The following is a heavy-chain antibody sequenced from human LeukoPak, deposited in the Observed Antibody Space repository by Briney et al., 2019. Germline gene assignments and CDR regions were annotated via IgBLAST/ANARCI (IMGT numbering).Heavy chain of an antibody. CDR1: GFTFSSYA. D-gene: IGHD3-3*01. Sequence: GGSLRLSCAASGFTFSSYAMSWVRQAPGKGLGWVSAISGSGGSTYYADSVKGRFTISRDNSKNTLYLQMNSLRAEDTAVYYCAKGPPVYDFWSGYYTVFFDYWGQGTLVTVSS. CDR3: AKGPPVYDFWSGYYTVFFDY. V-gene: IGHV3-23*01. J-gene: IGHJ4*02. CDR2: ISGSGGST.